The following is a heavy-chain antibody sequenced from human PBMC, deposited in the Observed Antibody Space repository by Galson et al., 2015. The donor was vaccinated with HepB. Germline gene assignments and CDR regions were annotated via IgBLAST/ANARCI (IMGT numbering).Heavy chain of an antibody. Sequence: SETLSLTCTVSGVSISSYYWSWIRQPPGKGLEWIGYMYYTGSTNYNPSLKSRVTISVDTSKNQVSLKLSSVTAADTAVYYCAREWNWGGNYFDFWGQGTLVTVSS. CDR2: MYYTGST. D-gene: IGHD7-27*01. CDR3: AREWNWGGNYFDF. J-gene: IGHJ4*02. V-gene: IGHV4-59*01. CDR1: GVSISSYY.